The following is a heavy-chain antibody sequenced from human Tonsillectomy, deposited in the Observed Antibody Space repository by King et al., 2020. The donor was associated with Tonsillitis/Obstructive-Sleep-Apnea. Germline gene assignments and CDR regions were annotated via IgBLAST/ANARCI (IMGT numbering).Heavy chain of an antibody. Sequence: VQLPQWGAGLLKPSETLSLTCAVYGWSFSDYYWSWIRQPPGKGLEWIGEINHSGITNYNPSLKSRVTISVDTSKNQFSLKLSSVTAADTAVYYCARGLTDIVVVPAATGWVDPWGQGTLVTVSS. V-gene: IGHV4-34*01. D-gene: IGHD2-2*01. CDR2: INHSGIT. CDR1: GWSFSDYY. J-gene: IGHJ5*02. CDR3: ARGLTDIVVVPAATGWVDP.